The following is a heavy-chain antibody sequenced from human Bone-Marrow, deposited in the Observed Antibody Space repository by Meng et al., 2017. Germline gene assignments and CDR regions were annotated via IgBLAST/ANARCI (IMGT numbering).Heavy chain of an antibody. CDR1: GYTFPDYW. D-gene: IGHD6-13*01. CDR2: INPKSGDT. J-gene: IGHJ4*02. Sequence: VQRVQSGAEVKKPGASVKVSCKASGYTFPDYWLHWVRRAPGQGLEWMGRINPKSGDTHYAQRFQGRVTMTGDTSISTAYMELSGPRSDDTAMYYCARDEDISAAGKLFGDYWGQGTLVTVSS. CDR3: ARDEDISAAGKLFGDY. V-gene: IGHV1-2*06.